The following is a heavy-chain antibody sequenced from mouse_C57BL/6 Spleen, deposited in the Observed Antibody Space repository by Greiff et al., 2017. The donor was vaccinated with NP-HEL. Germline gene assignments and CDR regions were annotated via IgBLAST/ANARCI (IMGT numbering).Heavy chain of an antibody. Sequence: VKLVESGAELVKPGASVKMSCKASGYTFTTYPIEWMKQNHGKSLEWIGNFHPYNDDTKYNEKFKGKATLTVEKSSSTVYLELSRLTSDDSAVYYCARGGGNYVGYFDVWGTGTTVTVSS. J-gene: IGHJ1*03. CDR2: FHPYNDDT. CDR3: ARGGGNYVGYFDV. CDR1: GYTFTTYP. V-gene: IGHV1-47*01. D-gene: IGHD2-1*01.